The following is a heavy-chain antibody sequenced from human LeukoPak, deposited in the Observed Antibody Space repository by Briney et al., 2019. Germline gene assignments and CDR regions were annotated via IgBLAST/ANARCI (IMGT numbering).Heavy chain of an antibody. V-gene: IGHV3-48*03. CDR3: AELGITMIGGV. J-gene: IGHJ6*04. D-gene: IGHD3-10*02. CDR2: ISSSGSTI. CDR1: GFTFSNYA. Sequence: PGGSLRLSCAASGFTFSNYAMRWVRQAPGKGLEWVSYISSSGSTIYYADSVKGGFTISRDNAKKSLYLQMNSLRAEDTAVYYCAELGITMIGGVWGKGTTVTISS.